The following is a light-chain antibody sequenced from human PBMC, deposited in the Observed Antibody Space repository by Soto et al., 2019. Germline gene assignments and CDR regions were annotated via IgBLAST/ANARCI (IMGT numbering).Light chain of an antibody. CDR3: QQYDVH. CDR2: DAS. J-gene: IGKJ2*01. V-gene: IGKV1-5*01. CDR1: QSINTW. Sequence: DIQMTQSPSTVSASVGDRVTITCRASQSINTWLAWYQQKPGKAPRVLIYDASSLQSGVPSRFSGSGSGTEFTLTISSQEPDDFATYDCQQYDVHFGQGTKLEIK.